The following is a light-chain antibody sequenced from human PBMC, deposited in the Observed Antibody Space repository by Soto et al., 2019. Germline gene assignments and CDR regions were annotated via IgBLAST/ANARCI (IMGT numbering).Light chain of an antibody. Sequence: TQPPSGSGTPGQRVTISCSGSSSNIGSNYVYWYQQLPGTAPKLLIYRNNQRPSGVPDRFSGSKSGTSASLAISGLRSEDEADYYCAAWDDSLSGLYVFGTGTKVTVL. J-gene: IGLJ1*01. CDR2: RNN. V-gene: IGLV1-47*01. CDR1: SSNIGSNY. CDR3: AAWDDSLSGLYV.